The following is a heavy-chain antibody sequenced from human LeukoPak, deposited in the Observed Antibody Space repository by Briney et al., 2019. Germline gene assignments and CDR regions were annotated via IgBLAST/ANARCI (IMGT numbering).Heavy chain of an antibody. V-gene: IGHV3-23*01. J-gene: IGHJ1*01. CDR1: GFTFSSYA. CDR2: ISGSGGST. CDR3: AKVYSGSYPAAYFQH. D-gene: IGHD1-26*01. Sequence: GGSLRLSCAASGFTFSSYAMSWVRQAPGKGLEWVSAISGSGGSTYYADSVKGRFTISRDNSKNTLYLQMNSLRAEDTAVSYCAKVYSGSYPAAYFQHWGQGTLVTVSS.